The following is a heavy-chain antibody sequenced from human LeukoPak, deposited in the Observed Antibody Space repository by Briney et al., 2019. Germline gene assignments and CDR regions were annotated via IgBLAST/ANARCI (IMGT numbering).Heavy chain of an antibody. J-gene: IGHJ4*02. CDR3: ARERLEYYDFWSGYYSAPFDY. Sequence: SQTLSLTCTVSGGSISSGDCYWSWIRQPPGKGLEWIGYIYYSGSTYYNPSLKSRVTISVDTSKNQFSLKLSSVTAADTAVYYCARERLEYYDFWSGYYSAPFDYWGQGTLVTVSS. CDR1: GGSISSGDCY. V-gene: IGHV4-30-4*01. D-gene: IGHD3-3*01. CDR2: IYYSGST.